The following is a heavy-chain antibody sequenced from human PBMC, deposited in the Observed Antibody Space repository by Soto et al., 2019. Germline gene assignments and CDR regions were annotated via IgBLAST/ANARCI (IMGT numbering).Heavy chain of an antibody. D-gene: IGHD2-2*01. J-gene: IGHJ6*02. CDR3: ARRSIVVVPADPSSAQSYYYYGMDV. V-gene: IGHV4-59*01. CDR1: GGSISSYY. CDR2: IYYSGST. Sequence: SETLSLTCTVSGGSISSYYWSWIRQPPGKGLEWIGYIYYSGSTNYNPSLKSRVTISVDTSKNQFSLKLSSVTAADTAVYYCARRSIVVVPADPSSAQSYYYYGMDVWGQGTTVTVSS.